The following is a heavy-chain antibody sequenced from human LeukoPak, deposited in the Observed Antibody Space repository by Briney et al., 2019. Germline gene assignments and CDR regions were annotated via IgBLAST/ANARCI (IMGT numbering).Heavy chain of an antibody. D-gene: IGHD3-10*01. CDR2: IYYSGST. V-gene: IGHV4-39*07. CDR3: ARGYGSGSYYSFVNFDY. J-gene: IGHJ4*02. Sequence: SETLSLTCTVSGGSISSSSYYWGWIRQPPGKGLEWIGGIYYSGSTYYNPSLKSRVTISVDTSKNQFSLKLSSVTAADTAVYYCARGYGSGSYYSFVNFDYWGQGTLVTVSS. CDR1: GGSISSSSYY.